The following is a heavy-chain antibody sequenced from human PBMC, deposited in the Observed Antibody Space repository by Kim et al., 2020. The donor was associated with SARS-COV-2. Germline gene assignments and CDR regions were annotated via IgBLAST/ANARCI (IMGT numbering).Heavy chain of an antibody. Sequence: ASVKVSCKASGYTFTGYYMHWVRQAPGQGLEWMGWINPNSGGPNYAQKFQGWVTMTRDTSISTAYMELSRLRSDDTAVYYCARDKPYYYGSGSYGMEVWGQGTTVTVSS. J-gene: IGHJ6*02. CDR2: INPNSGGP. V-gene: IGHV1-2*04. CDR1: GYTFTGYY. CDR3: ARDKPYYYGSGSYGMEV. D-gene: IGHD3-10*01.